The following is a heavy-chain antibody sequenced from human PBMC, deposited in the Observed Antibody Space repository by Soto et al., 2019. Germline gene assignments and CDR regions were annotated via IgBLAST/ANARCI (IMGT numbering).Heavy chain of an antibody. V-gene: IGHV4-59*12. Sequence: PSETLSLTCTVSGGSISNYYWSWIRQPPGKGLEWIGEIHHSGSTNYNPSLKSRVTISVDKSKNQFSLKLSSVTAADTAVYYCARVSGTNGMDVWGQGTTVTVSS. J-gene: IGHJ6*02. D-gene: IGHD4-17*01. CDR3: ARVSGTNGMDV. CDR1: GGSISNYY. CDR2: IHHSGST.